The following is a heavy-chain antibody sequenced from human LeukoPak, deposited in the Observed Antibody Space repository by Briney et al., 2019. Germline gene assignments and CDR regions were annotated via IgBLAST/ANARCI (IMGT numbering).Heavy chain of an antibody. CDR1: GFTFSTYD. CDR3: ARGDCSGGSCSSMDV. D-gene: IGHD2-15*01. Sequence: GGSLRLSCAASGFTFSTYDMHWVRQATGKGLEWVSGINTAGNTYYPGSVKGRFTISREDAKNSFYLQMNSLRAGDTAVYYCARGDCSGGSCSSMDVWGQGNTVTVSS. CDR2: INTAGNT. V-gene: IGHV3-13*04. J-gene: IGHJ6*02.